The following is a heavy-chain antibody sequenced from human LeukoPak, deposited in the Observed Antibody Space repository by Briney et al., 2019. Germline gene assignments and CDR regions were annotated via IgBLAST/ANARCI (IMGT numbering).Heavy chain of an antibody. Sequence: GGSLRLSCAASGFTFSSYSMNWVRQAPGKGLEWVSYISSSSTIYYADSVKGRSTISRDNAKNSLYLQMNSLRAEDTAVYYCARKSITVFGVVIPFDYWGQGTLVTVSS. CDR3: ARKSITVFGVVIPFDY. J-gene: IGHJ4*02. CDR2: ISSSSTI. V-gene: IGHV3-48*01. D-gene: IGHD3-3*01. CDR1: GFTFSSYS.